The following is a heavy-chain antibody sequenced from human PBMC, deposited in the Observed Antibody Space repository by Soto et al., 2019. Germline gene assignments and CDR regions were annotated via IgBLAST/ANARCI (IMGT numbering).Heavy chain of an antibody. CDR1: GGTFSSYA. Sequence: SVKVSCKASGGTFSSYAISWVRQAPGQGLEWMGGIIPIFGTANYAQKFQGRVTITADESTSTAYMERSSLRSEDTAVYYCAREGYSYGPYYYYGMDVWGQGTTVTVSS. CDR2: IIPIFGTA. CDR3: AREGYSYGPYYYYGMDV. J-gene: IGHJ6*02. V-gene: IGHV1-69*13. D-gene: IGHD5-18*01.